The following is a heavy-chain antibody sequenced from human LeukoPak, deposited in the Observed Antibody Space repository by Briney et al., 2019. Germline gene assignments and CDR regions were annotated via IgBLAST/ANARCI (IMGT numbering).Heavy chain of an antibody. CDR1: GGSISSYY. V-gene: IGHV4-39*01. CDR3: ARLGVGATPNRYYFDY. CDR2: IYYSGST. Sequence: SSETLSLTCTVSGGSISSYYWGWIRQPPGKGLEWIGSIYYSGSTYYNPSLKSRVTISVDTSKNQFSLKLSSVTAADTAVYYCARLGVGATPNRYYFDYWGQGTLVTVSS. D-gene: IGHD1-26*01. J-gene: IGHJ4*02.